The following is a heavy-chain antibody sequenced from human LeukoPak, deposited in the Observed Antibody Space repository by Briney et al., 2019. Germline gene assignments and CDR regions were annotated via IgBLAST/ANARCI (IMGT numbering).Heavy chain of an antibody. CDR2: IYYTGST. D-gene: IGHD3-9*01. Sequence: SETLSLTCTVSGVSISDYYWGWVRKPPGKGREWIGYIYYTGSTDYNPSLKSRVTMSLDTSKNQFSLNLRSVTATDTAVYYCARRTYYDTLTGYNYWYFDLWGRGTLVTVSS. CDR1: GVSISDYY. J-gene: IGHJ2*01. V-gene: IGHV4-59*01. CDR3: ARRTYYDTLTGYNYWYFDL.